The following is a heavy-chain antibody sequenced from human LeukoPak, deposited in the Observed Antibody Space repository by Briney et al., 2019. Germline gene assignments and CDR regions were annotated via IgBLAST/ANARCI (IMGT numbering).Heavy chain of an antibody. CDR2: IGQDGSEK. CDR3: ARDLPYKPAGDY. V-gene: IGHV3-7*04. CDR1: GFTFSSYW. J-gene: IGHJ4*02. D-gene: IGHD3-10*01. Sequence: GGSLRLSCAASGFTFSSYWMSWVRQAPGKGLEWVANIGQDGSEKYYVDSVKGRFTISRDNAKNSLCLQMNSLRAEDTAVYYCARDLPYKPAGDYWGQGTLVTVSS.